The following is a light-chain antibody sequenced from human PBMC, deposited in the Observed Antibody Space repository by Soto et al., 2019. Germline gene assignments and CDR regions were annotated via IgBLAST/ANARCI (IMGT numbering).Light chain of an antibody. J-gene: IGKJ1*01. CDR2: GAS. Sequence: EIVLTQSPGTLSLSPGERATLSCRASQSVSNYLAWYQRKPGQAPRLLIYGASGRATGIPDRFSGSGSGTDFTLTISRLEPEDFAVYYCHQYGGSPPTFGQGTKVEIK. CDR3: HQYGGSPPT. V-gene: IGKV3-20*01. CDR1: QSVSNY.